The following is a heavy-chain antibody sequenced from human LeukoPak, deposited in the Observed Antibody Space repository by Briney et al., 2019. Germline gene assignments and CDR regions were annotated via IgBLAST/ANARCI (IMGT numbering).Heavy chain of an antibody. CDR2: IWYDGSNK. D-gene: IGHD4-23*01. Sequence: GGSLRLSCAASGFTFSSYGMHWVRQAPGKGLEWVAVIWYDGSNKYYADSVKGRFTISRDNSKNTLYLQMNSLRAEDTAVYYCAREIPGGGNIDYWGQGTLVTVSS. CDR1: GFTFSSYG. J-gene: IGHJ4*02. CDR3: AREIPGGGNIDY. V-gene: IGHV3-33*01.